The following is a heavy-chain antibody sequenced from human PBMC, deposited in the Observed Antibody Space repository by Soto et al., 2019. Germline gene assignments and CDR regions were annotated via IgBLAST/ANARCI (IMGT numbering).Heavy chain of an antibody. CDR1: GYTFTSYA. CDR2: INAGNGNT. CDR3: AIDCSGGSCPAYFDY. D-gene: IGHD2-15*01. Sequence: GASVKVSCKASGYTFTSYAIHWVRQAPGQRPEWMGWINAGNGNTKYSQKFQGRVTITGDTSASTAYMELSSLRSEDTAVYYCAIDCSGGSCPAYFDYWGRGTLVTVSS. J-gene: IGHJ4*02. V-gene: IGHV1-3*01.